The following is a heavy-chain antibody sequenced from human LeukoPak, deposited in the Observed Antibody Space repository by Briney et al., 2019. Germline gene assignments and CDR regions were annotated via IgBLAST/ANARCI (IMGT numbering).Heavy chain of an antibody. D-gene: IGHD2-21*02. CDR1: GYTFTSYY. J-gene: IGHJ6*03. V-gene: IGHV1-2*02. CDR2: INPNSGGT. CDR3: AWGPIPATAILYYYYYYMDV. Sequence: ASVKVSCKASGYTFTSYYMHWVRQAPGQGLEWMRWINPNSGGTNYAQKFQGRVTMTRDTSISTAYMELSRLRSDDTAVYYCAWGPIPATAILYYYYYYMDVWGKGTTVTISS.